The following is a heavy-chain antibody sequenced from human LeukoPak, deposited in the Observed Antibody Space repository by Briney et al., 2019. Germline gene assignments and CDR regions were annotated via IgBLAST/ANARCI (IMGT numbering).Heavy chain of an antibody. CDR2: IYHSGST. J-gene: IGHJ4*02. CDR3: ARGIQGYPDY. CDR1: GGSISSSSYY. D-gene: IGHD5-18*01. Sequence: SETLSLTCTVSGGSISSSSYYWGWIRQPPGKGLEWIGSIYHSGSTYYNPSLKSRVTISVDTSKNQFSLKLSSVTAADTAVYYCARGIQGYPDYWGQGTLVTVSS. V-gene: IGHV4-39*07.